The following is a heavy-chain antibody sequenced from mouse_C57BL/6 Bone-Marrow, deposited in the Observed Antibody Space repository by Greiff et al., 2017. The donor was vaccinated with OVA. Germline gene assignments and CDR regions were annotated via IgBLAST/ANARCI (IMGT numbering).Heavy chain of an antibody. CDR2: IHPNSGST. Sequence: VQLQQPGAELVKPGASVKLSCKASGYTFTSYWMHWVKQRPGQGLEWIGMIHPNSGSTNYNEKFKSKATLTVDKSSSTAYMQLSSLTSEDSAVYYCARWGGNYDLFAYWGQGTLVTVSA. D-gene: IGHD2-1*01. CDR1: GYTFTSYW. J-gene: IGHJ3*01. V-gene: IGHV1-64*01. CDR3: ARWGGNYDLFAY.